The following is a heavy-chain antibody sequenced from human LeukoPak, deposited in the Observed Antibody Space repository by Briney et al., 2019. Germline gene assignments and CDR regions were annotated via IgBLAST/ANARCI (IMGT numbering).Heavy chain of an antibody. D-gene: IGHD5-12*01. Sequence: SQTLSLSCDISGDSVSSNSAAWNWIRQSPLRGLEWLGRTYYRSKWYNDYAVSVKSRITINPDTSKNQFSLQLNSVTPEDTAVYYCAREPGGAGYSGYDPFDYWGQGTLVTVSS. CDR3: AREPGGAGYSGYDPFDY. V-gene: IGHV6-1*01. J-gene: IGHJ4*02. CDR1: GDSVSSNSAA. CDR2: TYYRSKWYN.